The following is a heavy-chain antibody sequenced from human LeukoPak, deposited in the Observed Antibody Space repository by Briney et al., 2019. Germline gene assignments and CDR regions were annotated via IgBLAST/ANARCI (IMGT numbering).Heavy chain of an antibody. D-gene: IGHD5/OR15-5a*01. CDR1: GGSISSSSYY. CDR2: IYYSGST. CDR3: LAGSLRVIDAFDI. Sequence: SETLSLTCTVSGGSISSSSYYWGWIRQPPGKGLEWIGSIYYSGSTYYNPSLKSRVTISVDTSKNQFSLKLSSVTAADTAVYYCLAGSLRVIDAFDIWGQGTMVTVSS. J-gene: IGHJ3*02. V-gene: IGHV4-39*01.